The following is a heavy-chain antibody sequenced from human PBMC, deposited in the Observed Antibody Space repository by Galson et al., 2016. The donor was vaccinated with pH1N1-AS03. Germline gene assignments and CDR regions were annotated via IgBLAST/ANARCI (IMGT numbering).Heavy chain of an antibody. D-gene: IGHD2-21*01. CDR1: GFNFDNYA. J-gene: IGHJ3*02. Sequence: SLRLSCAASGFNFDNYAMHWVRQARGKGLEWVSGISWNSSTFDYADSVKGRFTISRDNAKNSLYLQMNSLTADDSALYYCAKSYHGDVFDIWGQGTMVTVSS. CDR3: AKSYHGDVFDI. CDR2: ISWNSSTF. V-gene: IGHV3-9*01.